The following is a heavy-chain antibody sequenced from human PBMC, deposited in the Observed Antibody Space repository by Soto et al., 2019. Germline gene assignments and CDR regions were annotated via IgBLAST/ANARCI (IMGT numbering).Heavy chain of an antibody. Sequence: PGGSVRLSXAASRFTFSTYWMTWVRLTPGKGLEWVANIHQDGNEKYYMDSVKGRFTISRDNAKNSLYLQMTSLRAEDTAVYYCAGGNALDVWGQGTTVTVSS. CDR1: RFTFSTYW. CDR3: AGGNALDV. J-gene: IGHJ6*02. CDR2: IHQDGNEK. V-gene: IGHV3-7*01.